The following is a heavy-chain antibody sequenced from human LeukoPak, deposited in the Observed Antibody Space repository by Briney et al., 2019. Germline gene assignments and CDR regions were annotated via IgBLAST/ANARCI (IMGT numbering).Heavy chain of an antibody. J-gene: IGHJ3*02. Sequence: GRSLRLSCAASGFTFSSYGIHWVRQAPGKGLEWVAVIWYDGSNKYYADSVKGRFTISRDNSKNTLYLQMNSLRAEDTAVYYCARAASYYYDSSGHWDAFDIWGQGTMVTVSS. V-gene: IGHV3-33*01. CDR2: IWYDGSNK. CDR1: GFTFSSYG. CDR3: ARAASYYYDSSGHWDAFDI. D-gene: IGHD3-22*01.